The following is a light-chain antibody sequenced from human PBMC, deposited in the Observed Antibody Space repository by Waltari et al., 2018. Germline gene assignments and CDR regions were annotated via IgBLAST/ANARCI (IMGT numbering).Light chain of an antibody. CDR1: SNDVGGYGY. Sequence: QSALTQPASVSGSPGQSVSIPCTGTSNDVGGYGYVSWYQQFPGKAPKLMIYEVSYRPSGVSSRFSGSKSGNTASLTISGLQAEDEAVYYCCSYAGRGTYVFGSGTKVTVL. V-gene: IGLV2-14*01. CDR3: CSYAGRGTYV. J-gene: IGLJ1*01. CDR2: EVS.